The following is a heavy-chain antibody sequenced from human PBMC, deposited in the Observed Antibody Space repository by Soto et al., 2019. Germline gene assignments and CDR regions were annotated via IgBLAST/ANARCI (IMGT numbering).Heavy chain of an antibody. Sequence: SETLSLTCTVSGGSISSYYWSWIRQPPGKGLEWIGYIYYSGSTNYNPSLKSRVTISVDTSKNQFSLKLSSVTAADTAVYYCARDTVTTPGFGYYFDYWGQGTLVTVSS. D-gene: IGHD4-17*01. CDR1: GGSISSYY. J-gene: IGHJ4*02. CDR2: IYYSGST. V-gene: IGHV4-59*01. CDR3: ARDTVTTPGFGYYFDY.